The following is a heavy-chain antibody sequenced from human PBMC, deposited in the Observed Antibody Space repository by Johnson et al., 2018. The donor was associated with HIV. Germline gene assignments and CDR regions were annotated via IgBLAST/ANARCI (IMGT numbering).Heavy chain of an antibody. J-gene: IGHJ3*02. V-gene: IGHV3-33*01. Sequence: QVQLVESGGGVVQPGRSLRLSCAASGFTFSSYGMHWVRQATGKGLEWVAVIWYDGNNKYYADSVKGRFTVSRDNSKNTLYLQMNSLRAEDTAVYYCATRQQLVPGAFDIWGQGTMVTVSS. CDR3: ATRQQLVPGAFDI. CDR1: GFTFSSYG. D-gene: IGHD6-13*01. CDR2: IWYDGNNK.